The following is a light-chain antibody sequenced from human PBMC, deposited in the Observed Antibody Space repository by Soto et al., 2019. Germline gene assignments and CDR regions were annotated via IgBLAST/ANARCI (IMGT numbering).Light chain of an antibody. J-gene: IGKJ1*01. CDR3: LQAYSVLGT. V-gene: IGKV1-39*01. CDR1: QNIARY. CDR2: GAS. Sequence: DIQLTQSPTSLSASVGDRVIITCRASQNIARYLSWFQQKPGKSPNLLIYGASTLQSGVPSRFSGSGSGTEFTLTISSLQPEDFATYYCLQAYSVLGTVGQGTKVEIK.